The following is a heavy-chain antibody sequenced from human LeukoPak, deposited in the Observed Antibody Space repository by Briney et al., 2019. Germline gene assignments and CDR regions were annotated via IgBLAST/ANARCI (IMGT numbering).Heavy chain of an antibody. CDR2: LYSDGNT. D-gene: IGHD3-16*01. Sequence: PGGSLRLSCAAPGFTVITNDMTWVRQAPGKGREWVSVLYSDGNTKYEDTVQGRFTISGDHSKNTLYLEINSLGPDDTAVYYCARGVEPLAANTLAYWGQGTLVTVSS. CDR1: GFTVITND. CDR3: ARGVEPLAANTLAY. V-gene: IGHV3-53*01. J-gene: IGHJ4*02.